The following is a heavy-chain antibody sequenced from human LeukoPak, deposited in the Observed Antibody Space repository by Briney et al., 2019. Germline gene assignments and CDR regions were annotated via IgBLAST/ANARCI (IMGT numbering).Heavy chain of an antibody. CDR1: GGSISSSSYY. J-gene: IGHJ4*02. CDR2: VYYREST. D-gene: IGHD2-2*01. CDR3: ARDRGPEIVVVPAATFDY. Sequence: SETLSLTCSVSGGSISSSSYYWGWIRQPPGKGLEWIGSVYYRESTYYNPSLKSRLTITVDTSKNQFSLKLSSVTAADTAVYYCARDRGPEIVVVPAATFDYWGQGTLVTVSS. V-gene: IGHV4-39*02.